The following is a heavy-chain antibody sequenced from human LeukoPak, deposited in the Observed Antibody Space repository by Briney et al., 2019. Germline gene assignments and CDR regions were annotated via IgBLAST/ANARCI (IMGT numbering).Heavy chain of an antibody. CDR1: GSTFTFYA. J-gene: IGHJ6*03. Sequence: GGSLRLSCAASGSTFTFYAMSWVRQAPGKGLEWVSVISGSGGSTNYADSVKGRFTISRDNSKNTLYLQMDSLRAEDTAVYYCAKWDGDLYYYYYMDVWGKGTTVTVSS. CDR2: ISGSGGST. V-gene: IGHV3-23*01. CDR3: AKWDGDLYYYYYMDV. D-gene: IGHD4-17*01.